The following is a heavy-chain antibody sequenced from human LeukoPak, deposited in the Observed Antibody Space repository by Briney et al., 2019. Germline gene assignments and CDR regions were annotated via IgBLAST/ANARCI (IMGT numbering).Heavy chain of an antibody. CDR3: ARVMYSSGWKYFDY. D-gene: IGHD6-19*01. J-gene: IGHJ4*02. CDR1: GFTFSDYY. Sequence: PGGSLRLSCAASGFTFSDYYMSWIRQAPGKGLEWVSYISSSSSYKNYADSVKGRFTISRDNAKNSLYLQMNSLRAEDTAVYYCARVMYSSGWKYFDYWGQGTLVTVSS. V-gene: IGHV3-11*06. CDR2: ISSSSSYK.